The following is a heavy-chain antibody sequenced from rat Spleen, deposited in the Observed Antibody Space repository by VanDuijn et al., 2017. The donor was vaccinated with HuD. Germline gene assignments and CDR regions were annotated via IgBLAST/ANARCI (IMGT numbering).Heavy chain of an antibody. CDR2: TTNTGDST. CDR1: GFTFNNYW. CDR3: ARPTTGIPFNY. V-gene: IGHV5-31*01. D-gene: IGHD1-9*01. Sequence: EVQLVESGGGLVQPGRSLKLSCVASGFTFNNYWMTWIRQGPGKGLEWVASTTNTGDSTYYPDSVKGRFTISRDNAKSTLYLQMDSLRSEDTAIYYCARPTTGIPFNYWGQGVMVTVSS. J-gene: IGHJ2*01.